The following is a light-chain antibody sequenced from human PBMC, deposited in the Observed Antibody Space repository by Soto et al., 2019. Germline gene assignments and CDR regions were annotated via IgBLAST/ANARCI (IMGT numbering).Light chain of an antibody. Sequence: QSALTQPASLSGSPGQSITISCTGTSSDIGAYKYVSWYQHHPGKAHKLVISEVSNRPSGVSNRFSGSKSGNTASLTISGLQAEDEAQYSCSSYTSSTTLVIFGGGTKLTVL. V-gene: IGLV2-14*01. CDR3: SSYTSSTTLVI. CDR2: EVS. J-gene: IGLJ2*01. CDR1: SSDIGAYKY.